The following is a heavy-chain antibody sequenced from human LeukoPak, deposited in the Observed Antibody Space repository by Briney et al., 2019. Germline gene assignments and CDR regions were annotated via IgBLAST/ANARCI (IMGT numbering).Heavy chain of an antibody. V-gene: IGHV3-48*01. CDR1: GFTFSSYS. J-gene: IGHJ4*02. Sequence: GGSLRLSCAASGFTFSSYSMNWVRQAPGKGLEWVSYISSSSSTIYYADSVKGRFTISRDNAKNSLYLQMNSLRAEDTAVYYCARDPLDYYDSSGYARLDYWGQGTLLTVSS. D-gene: IGHD3-22*01. CDR3: ARDPLDYYDSSGYARLDY. CDR2: ISSSSSTI.